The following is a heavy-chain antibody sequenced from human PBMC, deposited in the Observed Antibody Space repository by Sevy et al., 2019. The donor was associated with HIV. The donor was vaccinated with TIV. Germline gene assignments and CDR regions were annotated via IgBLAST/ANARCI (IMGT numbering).Heavy chain of an antibody. CDR3: TTETRIAAAGY. CDR1: GFTFSNAW. Sequence: GGSLRLSCAASGFTFSNAWMSWVRQAPGKGLEWVGRIKSKTDGGTTDYAAPMKDGFTISRDDSKNTLYLQMNSLKTEDTAVYYCTTETRIAAAGYWGQGTLVTVSS. CDR2: IKSKTDGGTT. J-gene: IGHJ4*02. V-gene: IGHV3-15*01. D-gene: IGHD6-13*01.